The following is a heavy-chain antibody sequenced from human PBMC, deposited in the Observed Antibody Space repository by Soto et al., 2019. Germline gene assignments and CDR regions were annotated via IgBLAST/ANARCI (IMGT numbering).Heavy chain of an antibody. CDR2: TYYRSKWYN. V-gene: IGHV6-1*01. CDR3: AKDRKPKSAKLELGLRNWFDP. D-gene: IGHD1-7*01. J-gene: IGHJ5*02. Sequence: SQTLSLTCAISGDSVSSNSAAWNWIRQSPSRGLEWLGRTYYRSKWYNDYAVSVKSRITINPDTSKNQFSLQLNSLRAEDTAVYYCAKDRKPKSAKLELGLRNWFDPWGQGTLVTVSS. CDR1: GDSVSSNSAA.